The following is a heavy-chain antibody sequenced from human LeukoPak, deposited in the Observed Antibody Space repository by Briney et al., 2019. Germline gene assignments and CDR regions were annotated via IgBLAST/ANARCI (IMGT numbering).Heavy chain of an antibody. J-gene: IGHJ4*02. CDR2: ISYDGSNK. V-gene: IGHV3-30*18. CDR1: GFTFSSYG. CDR3: AKEVGTIPTNLLDD. D-gene: IGHD1-26*01. Sequence: PGGSLRLSCAASGFTFSSYGMHWVRQAPGKGLEWVAVISYDGSNKYYVDSVKGRFTISRDNSKNTLYLQVNSLRAEDTAVYYCAKEVGTIPTNLLDDWGQGTLVTVSS.